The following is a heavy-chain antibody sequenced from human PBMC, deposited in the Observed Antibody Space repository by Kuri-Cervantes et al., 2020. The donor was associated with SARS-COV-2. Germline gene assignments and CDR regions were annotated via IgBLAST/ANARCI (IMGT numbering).Heavy chain of an antibody. CDR2: INHSGST. D-gene: IGHD4-17*01. Sequence: SETLSLTCTASGYSISSGYYWGWIRQPPGKGLEWTGEINHSGSTNYNPSLKSRVTISIDTSKNQFSLQLSSVTAADTAVYYCARPCGDDLNWYFDLWGRGTLVTVSS. CDR1: GYSISSGYY. V-gene: IGHV4-38-2*02. CDR3: ARPCGDDLNWYFDL. J-gene: IGHJ2*01.